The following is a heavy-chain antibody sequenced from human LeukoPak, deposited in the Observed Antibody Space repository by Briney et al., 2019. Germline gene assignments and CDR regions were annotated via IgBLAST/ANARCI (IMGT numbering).Heavy chain of an antibody. V-gene: IGHV1-69*02. CDR2: IIPILGIA. D-gene: IGHD3-22*01. Sequence: GASVKVSCKASGYTFTSYYMHWVRQAPGQGLEWMGRIIPILGIANYAQKFQGRVTITADKSTSTAYMELSSLRSEDTAVYYCARGGYYDSSGDADAFDIWGQGTMVTVSS. CDR3: ARGGYYDSSGDADAFDI. J-gene: IGHJ3*02. CDR1: GYTFTSYY.